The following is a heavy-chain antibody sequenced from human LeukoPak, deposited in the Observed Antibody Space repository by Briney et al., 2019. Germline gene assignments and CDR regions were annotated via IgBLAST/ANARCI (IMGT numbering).Heavy chain of an antibody. CDR3: ARGYYYMDV. V-gene: IGHV3-53*01. J-gene: IGHJ6*03. CDR2: IYSGGST. CDR1: GFTVSSDY. Sequence: GGSLRLSCAASGFTVSSDYMNWVRQAPGKGLEWVSVIYSGGSTYYADSVKGRFTISRDSSKNTLYLRMNSLRAADAAVYYCARGYYYMDVWGKGTTVTVSS.